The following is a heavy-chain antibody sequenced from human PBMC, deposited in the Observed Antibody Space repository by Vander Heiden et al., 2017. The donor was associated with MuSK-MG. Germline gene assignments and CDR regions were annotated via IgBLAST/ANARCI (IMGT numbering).Heavy chain of an antibody. CDR3: ARAQRSGVVIPNQTYYYYYMDV. D-gene: IGHD3-3*01. CDR1: GGSFSSYS. J-gene: IGHJ6*03. V-gene: IGHV4-4*07. CDR2: IYTSGST. Sequence: QVQLQEPGPGLVKPSETLSLTCTASGGSFSSYSRSWIRQPAGKGLEWIGHIYTSGSTNYNPSLKSRVTMSVDTSKNQFSLKVRSVTAADTAVYYCARAQRSGVVIPNQTYYYYYMDVWGKGTTVTVSS.